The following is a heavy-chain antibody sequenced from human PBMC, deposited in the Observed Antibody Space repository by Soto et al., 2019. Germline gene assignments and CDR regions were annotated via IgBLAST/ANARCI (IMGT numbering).Heavy chain of an antibody. V-gene: IGHV3-30*03. CDR1: GFSFSNYG. J-gene: IGHJ5*02. Sequence: QVQLVESGGGVVQPGRSLRLSCAASGFSFSNYGMHWVRQAPGKGLEWVAVISYDGNNKYYADSVKGRFTISRDNSKYTMYLQMNSLRAEDTAVYYCARDNQESTVTTPSSWGQGTLGTVSS. CDR2: ISYDGNNK. CDR3: ARDNQESTVTTPSS. D-gene: IGHD4-17*01.